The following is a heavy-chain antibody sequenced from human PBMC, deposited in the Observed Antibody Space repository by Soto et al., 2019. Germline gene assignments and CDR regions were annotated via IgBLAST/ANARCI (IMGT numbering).Heavy chain of an antibody. D-gene: IGHD1-26*01. J-gene: IGHJ4*02. CDR3: ARDRERYYFDY. Sequence: SETLSLTCTVSGGSLSSGGYYWSWIRQHPGKGLEWIGYIYYSGSTYYNPSLKSRVTISVDTSKNQFSLKLSSVTAADTAVYYCARDRERYYFDYWGQGTLVTVSS. V-gene: IGHV4-31*03. CDR1: GGSLSSGGYY. CDR2: IYYSGST.